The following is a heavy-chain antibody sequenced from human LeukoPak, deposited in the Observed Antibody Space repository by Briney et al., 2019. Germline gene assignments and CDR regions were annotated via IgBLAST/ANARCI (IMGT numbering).Heavy chain of an antibody. CDR1: GGSVSSNY. CDR3: ASERAARPEDDY. J-gene: IGHJ4*02. Sequence: SETLSLTCAVSGGSVSSNYWAWLRQPPGKGLEWIGSIYYSGSTYYNPSLKSRVTISVDTSKNQFSLKLSSVTAADTAVYYCASERAARPEDDYWGQGTLVTVSS. V-gene: IGHV4-39*01. CDR2: IYYSGST. D-gene: IGHD5-24*01.